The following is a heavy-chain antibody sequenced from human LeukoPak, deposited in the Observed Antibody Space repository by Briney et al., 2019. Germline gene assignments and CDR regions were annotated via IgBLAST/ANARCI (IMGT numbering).Heavy chain of an antibody. CDR2: INHSGST. CDR1: GFTFSSYA. Sequence: PGGSLRLSCAASGFTFSSYAMSWVRQPPGKGLEWIGEINHSGSTNYNPSLKSRVTISVDTSKNQFSLKLSSVTAADTAVYYCARGLWDYGVLDYWGQGTLVTVSS. CDR3: ARGLWDYGVLDY. J-gene: IGHJ4*02. D-gene: IGHD4-17*01. V-gene: IGHV4-34*01.